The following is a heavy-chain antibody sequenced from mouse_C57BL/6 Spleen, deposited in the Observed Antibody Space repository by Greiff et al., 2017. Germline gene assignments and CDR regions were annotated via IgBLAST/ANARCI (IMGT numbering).Heavy chain of an antibody. CDR2: IHPNSGST. V-gene: IGHV1-64*01. CDR1: GYTFTSYW. D-gene: IGHD4-1*01. Sequence: VQLQQPGAELVKPGASVKLSCKASGYTFTSYWMHWVKQRPGQGLEWIGMIHPNSGSTNYNEKFKSKATLTVDKSSSTAYMQLSSLTSEDSAVYYCARSWDEGYFDYWGQGTTLTVSS. J-gene: IGHJ2*01. CDR3: ARSWDEGYFDY.